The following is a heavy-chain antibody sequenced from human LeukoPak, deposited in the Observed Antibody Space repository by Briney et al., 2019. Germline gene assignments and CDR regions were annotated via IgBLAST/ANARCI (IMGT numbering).Heavy chain of an antibody. D-gene: IGHD2-8*01. Sequence: GGSLRLSCAASGFTFSTSWMTWVRQAPGKGLEWVANIKEDGSEKYYVDSVKGRFSIFRDNAKNSLYLQMNSLSAEDTAVYYCARGVYAFDIWGQGTMVTVSS. CDR1: GFTFSTSW. CDR3: ARGVYAFDI. J-gene: IGHJ3*02. V-gene: IGHV3-7*04. CDR2: IKEDGSEK.